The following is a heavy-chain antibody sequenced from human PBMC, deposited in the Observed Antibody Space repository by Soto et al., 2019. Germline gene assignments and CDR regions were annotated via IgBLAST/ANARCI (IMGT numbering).Heavy chain of an antibody. CDR1: GFTFSGYY. CDR3: ATGRGGRSEE. D-gene: IGHD3-3*01. CDR2: FSSSGYTI. V-gene: IGHV3-11*01. J-gene: IGHJ4*02. Sequence: QVQLVESGGGLVKPGGALRLSCEASGFTFSGYYMTWIRQAPGKGLELISYFSSSGYTIRYADSVEGRFTVSRDDAKKTMYLQMNSLRAEDTAVYYCATGRGGRSEEWGQGTLVTVSS.